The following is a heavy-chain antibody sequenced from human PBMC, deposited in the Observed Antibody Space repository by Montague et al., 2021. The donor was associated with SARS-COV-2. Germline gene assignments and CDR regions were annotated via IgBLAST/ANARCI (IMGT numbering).Heavy chain of an antibody. J-gene: IGHJ3*02. CDR1: GGSISSSNYY. CDR2: IYDSGST. CDR3: ARRGRKLLPVATTIGGFDI. Sequence: SETLSPTCTVSGGSISSSNYYWDWIRQPPGKGLEWIGSIYDSGSTYYNPSLKSRVTISVDTSKNHFSLKLSSGTAADTAVYYCARRGRKLLPVATTIGGFDIWAKGQWSPSLQ. V-gene: IGHV4-39*02. D-gene: IGHD5-12*01.